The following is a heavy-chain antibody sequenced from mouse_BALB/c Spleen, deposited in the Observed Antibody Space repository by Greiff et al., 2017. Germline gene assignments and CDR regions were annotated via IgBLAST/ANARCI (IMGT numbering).Heavy chain of an antibody. D-gene: IGHD1-1*01. CDR3: ARRRDGSSYWYFDV. V-gene: IGHV5-12-2*01. Sequence: EVMLVESGGGLVQPGGSLKLSCAASGFTFSSYTMSWVRQTPEKRLEWVAYISNGGGSTYYPDTVKGRFTISRDNAKNTLYLQMSSLKSEDTAMYYCARRRDGSSYWYFDVWGAGTTVTVSS. CDR1: GFTFSSYT. CDR2: ISNGGGST. J-gene: IGHJ1*01.